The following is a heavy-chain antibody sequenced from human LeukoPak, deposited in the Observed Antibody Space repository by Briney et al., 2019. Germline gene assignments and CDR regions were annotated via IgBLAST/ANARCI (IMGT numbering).Heavy chain of an antibody. Sequence: GRSLRLSCAASGFTFSSYGIHWVRQAPGKGLEWVSYIGDSGRAKYYSDSVKGRFTISRDNAKNSLYLQMNSLRPEDTAVYYCAREAAPVAAAQPDAVDIWGEGTMVTVSS. D-gene: IGHD2-15*01. J-gene: IGHJ3*02. CDR1: GFTFSSYG. V-gene: IGHV3-48*03. CDR2: IGDSGRAK. CDR3: AREAAPVAAAQPDAVDI.